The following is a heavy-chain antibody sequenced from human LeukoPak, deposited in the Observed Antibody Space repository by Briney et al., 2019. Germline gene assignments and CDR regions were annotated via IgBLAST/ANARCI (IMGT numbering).Heavy chain of an antibody. V-gene: IGHV1-24*01. J-gene: IGHJ3*02. CDR2: FNPEDGET. CDR3: ARSGLGFLEWLTTQWYAFDI. CDR1: GYTLTELS. Sequence: GASVKVSCKVSGYTLTELSMHWVRQAPGKGLEWMGGFNPEDGETIYAQKFQGRVTMTEDTSTDTAYMELSSLRSEDTAVYYCARSGLGFLEWLTTQWYAFDIWGQGIMVTVSS. D-gene: IGHD3-3*01.